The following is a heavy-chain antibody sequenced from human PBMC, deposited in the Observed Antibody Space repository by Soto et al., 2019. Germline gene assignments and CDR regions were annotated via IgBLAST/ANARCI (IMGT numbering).Heavy chain of an antibody. CDR3: ARRERAAGTDWWFDP. CDR1: GGSISSSSFH. D-gene: IGHD6-13*01. Sequence: QLQLQESGPGLVKPSETLSLTCTVSGGSISSSSFHWGWIRQPPGKGLEWIGSIYYSGSTYYSPSLRRRVTISVDTSKNQFSRKLGSVSAADTAVYYCARRERAAGTDWWFDPWGQGTLVTVSS. CDR2: IYYSGST. J-gene: IGHJ5*02. V-gene: IGHV4-39*01.